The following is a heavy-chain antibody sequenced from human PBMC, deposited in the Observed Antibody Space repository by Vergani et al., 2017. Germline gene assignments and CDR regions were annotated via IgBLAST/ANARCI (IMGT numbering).Heavy chain of an antibody. CDR3: ARGRLRFLEWFLPHFDY. V-gene: IGHV1-69*01. D-gene: IGHD3-3*01. Sequence: QVQLVQSGAEVKKPGSSVKVSCKASGGTFSSSAISWVRKAPGQGLEGMGGIIPIFGTANYAQKFQGTVTITADESTSTAYMELCSRRSEDTAVYYCARGRLRFLEWFLPHFDYWGQGTLVTVSS. CDR1: GGTFSSSA. J-gene: IGHJ4*02. CDR2: IIPIFGTA.